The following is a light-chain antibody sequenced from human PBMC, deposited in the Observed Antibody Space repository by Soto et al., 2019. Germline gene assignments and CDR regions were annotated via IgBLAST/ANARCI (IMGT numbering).Light chain of an antibody. CDR3: SSYTSSYTGV. Sequence: QSVLTQPASVSGSPGQSITISCTGNSSDVGGYNYVSWYQQHPGKAPKLMIYDVSSRPSGVSNRFSGSKSGNTASLTISGLQAEDEADYYCSSYTSSYTGVFGGGTKLTVL. CDR2: DVS. J-gene: IGLJ2*01. V-gene: IGLV2-14*01. CDR1: SSDVGGYNY.